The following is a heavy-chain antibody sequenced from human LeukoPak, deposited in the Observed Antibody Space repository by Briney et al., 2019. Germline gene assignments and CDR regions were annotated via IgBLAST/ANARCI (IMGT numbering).Heavy chain of an antibody. V-gene: IGHV1-24*01. D-gene: IGHD2-8*02. CDR1: GYTLTELS. J-gene: IGHJ4*02. Sequence: ASVKVSCKVSGYTLTELSMHWVRQAPGKGLEWTGGFDPEDGETIYAQKFQGRVTMTEDTSTDTAYMGLSSLRSEDTAVYYCATSQVVYAILDYWGQGTLVTVSS. CDR3: ATSQVVYAILDY. CDR2: FDPEDGET.